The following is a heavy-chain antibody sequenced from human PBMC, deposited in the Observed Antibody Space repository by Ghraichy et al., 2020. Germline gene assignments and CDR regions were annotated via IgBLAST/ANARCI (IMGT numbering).Heavy chain of an antibody. D-gene: IGHD3-10*01. J-gene: IGHJ3*02. Sequence: SVKVSCKASGGTFSSYAISWVRQAPGQGLEWMGGIIPIFGTANYAQKFQGRVTITADKSTSTAYMELSSLRSEDTAGYYCASQWFGELGNDAFDIWGQGTMVTVSS. CDR3: ASQWFGELGNDAFDI. CDR1: GGTFSSYA. CDR2: IIPIFGTA. V-gene: IGHV1-69*06.